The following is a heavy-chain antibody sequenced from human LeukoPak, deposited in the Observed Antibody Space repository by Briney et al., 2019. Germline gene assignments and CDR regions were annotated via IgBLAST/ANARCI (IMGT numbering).Heavy chain of an antibody. D-gene: IGHD3-10*01. Sequence: PSETLSLTCAVYGGSFSGYYWSWIRQPPGKGLEWIGEINHSGSTNYNPSLKSRVTISVDTSKNQFSLKLSSVTAADTAVYYCARALALRYYGSGSYPFDPWGQGTLVTVSS. CDR3: ARALALRYYGSGSYPFDP. J-gene: IGHJ5*02. CDR1: GGSFSGYY. CDR2: INHSGST. V-gene: IGHV4-34*01.